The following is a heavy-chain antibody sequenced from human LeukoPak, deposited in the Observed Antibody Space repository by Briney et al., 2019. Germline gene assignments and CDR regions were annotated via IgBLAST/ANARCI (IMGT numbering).Heavy chain of an antibody. V-gene: IGHV3-43D*03. CDR2: ISWDGGST. CDR1: GFTFDDYA. J-gene: IGHJ4*02. D-gene: IGHD3-16*01. CDR3: AKGGMITFGGPTRD. Sequence: GGSLRLSCAASGFTFDDYAMHWVRQAPGKGLEWVSLISWDGGSTYYADSVKGRFTISRDNSKNSLYLQMNSLRAEDTALYYCAKGGMITFGGPTRDWGQGTLVTVSS.